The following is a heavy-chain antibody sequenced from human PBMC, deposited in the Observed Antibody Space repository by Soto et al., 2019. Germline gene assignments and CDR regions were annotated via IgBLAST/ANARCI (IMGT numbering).Heavy chain of an antibody. CDR1: GGMFDTYA. V-gene: IGHV1-69*06. D-gene: IGHD3-16*01. Sequence: SVKVSCKSSGGMFDTYAISWVRQAPGQGLEWMGGVIPMFLKPNYAQKFQGRVTITADKSTNTVYMEMNSLMSEDTAVYYCVRGGGEMANPPPYLYWGQGTQVTVSS. CDR2: VIPMFLKP. CDR3: VRGGGEMANPPPYLY. J-gene: IGHJ4*02.